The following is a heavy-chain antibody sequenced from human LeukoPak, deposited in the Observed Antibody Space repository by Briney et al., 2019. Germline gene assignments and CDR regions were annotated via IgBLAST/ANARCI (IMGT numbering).Heavy chain of an antibody. V-gene: IGHV3-30*02. Sequence: GGSLRLSCAASGFIFRTYGIHWVRQAPGKGLQWVAFIGYDGTKKSYADSVKGRFTISRDISKNTVDLQMNSLRVEDMARYYCVKDFSSPYPPVDFQHWGRGTLVTVSS. D-gene: IGHD1-14*01. CDR3: VKDFSSPYPPVDFQH. CDR2: IGYDGTKK. CDR1: GFIFRTYG. J-gene: IGHJ1*01.